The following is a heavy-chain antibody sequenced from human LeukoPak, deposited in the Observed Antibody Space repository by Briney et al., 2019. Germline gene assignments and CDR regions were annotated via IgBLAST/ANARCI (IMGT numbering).Heavy chain of an antibody. CDR3: ARGTIGSYTY. Sequence: SKALSLTCSVSGGSVNNYYWNWIRQPPGKGLDWIGYIYYGGSTNYNPSLKSRVTISVDTSKNQFSLKLRSVTAADTAVYYCARGTIGSYTYWGQGTLVTVSS. CDR1: GGSVNNYY. D-gene: IGHD3-10*01. J-gene: IGHJ4*02. CDR2: IYYGGST. V-gene: IGHV4-59*02.